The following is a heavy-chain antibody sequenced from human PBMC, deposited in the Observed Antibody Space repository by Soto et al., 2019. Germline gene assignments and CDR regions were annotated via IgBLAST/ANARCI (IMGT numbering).Heavy chain of an antibody. V-gene: IGHV1-18*04. CDR1: GYTFTSFG. CDR2: ISGYNGKT. CDR3: ARDKMIDDYGLGTYDY. J-gene: IGHJ4*02. Sequence: GASVKVSCKTSGYTFTSFGVSWVRQAPGQGLEWMGWISGYNGKTKYAQTLQGRVTMTADTSTSTVYMELRGLRSDDTAVYFCARDKMIDDYGLGTYDYWGQGTTVTSPQ. D-gene: IGHD3-10*01.